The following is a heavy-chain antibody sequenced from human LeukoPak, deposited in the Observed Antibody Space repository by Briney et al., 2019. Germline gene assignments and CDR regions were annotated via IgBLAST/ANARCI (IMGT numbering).Heavy chain of an antibody. V-gene: IGHV1-69*04. CDR3: ARVRGVVAGTGYYYYGMDV. D-gene: IGHD6-19*01. CDR2: IIPILGIA. J-gene: IGHJ6*02. CDR1: GGTFSSYA. Sequence: ASVKVSCKASGGTFSSYAISWVRQAPGQGLEWMGRIIPILGIANYAQKFQGRVTITADKSTSTAYMELSSLRSEDTAVYYCARVRGVVAGTGYYYYGMDVWGQGTTVTVSS.